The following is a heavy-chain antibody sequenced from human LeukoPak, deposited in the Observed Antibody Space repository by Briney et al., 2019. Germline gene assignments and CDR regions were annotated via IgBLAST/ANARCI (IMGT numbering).Heavy chain of an antibody. CDR1: GFTVSNNY. CDR3: ARDGAYYDILTGRTRDYYFDY. Sequence: PGGSLRLSCAASGFTVSNNYMNWVRQAPGKGLEWVSVIYSGGSTYYTDSVKGRFTISRDSSKNTLYLQMNSLRAEDTAVYYCARDGAYYDILTGRTRDYYFDYWGQGTLVTVSS. V-gene: IGHV3-66*01. J-gene: IGHJ4*02. D-gene: IGHD3-9*01. CDR2: IYSGGST.